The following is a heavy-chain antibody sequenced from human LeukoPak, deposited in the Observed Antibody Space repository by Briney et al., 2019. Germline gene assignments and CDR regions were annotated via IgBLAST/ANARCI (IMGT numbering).Heavy chain of an antibody. CDR1: GFTFSSFW. D-gene: IGHD3-22*01. J-gene: IGHJ4*02. V-gene: IGHV3-7*01. CDR3: ARDPYYYDSSGYYYVQEFDY. CDR2: IKQDGSEK. Sequence: GGSLRLSCAASGFTFSSFWMSWVRQAPGKGLEWVANIKQDGSEKYYVDSVKGRFTISRDNAQNSLYLQMNSLRAEDTAVYYCARDPYYYDSSGYYYVQEFDYWGQGTLVTVSS.